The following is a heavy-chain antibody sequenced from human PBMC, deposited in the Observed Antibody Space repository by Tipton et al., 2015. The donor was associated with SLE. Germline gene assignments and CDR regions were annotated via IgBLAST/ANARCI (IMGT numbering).Heavy chain of an antibody. J-gene: IGHJ4*02. CDR1: GGSISSGGYY. Sequence: TLSLTCTVSGGSISSGGYYWSWIRQHPGKGLEWIGYIYYSGSTYYNPSLKSRVTISVDTSKNQFSLKLSSVTAADTAVYYCAGDRSGSYFDYWGQGTLVTVSS. CDR2: IYYSGST. V-gene: IGHV4-31*03. D-gene: IGHD1-26*01. CDR3: AGDRSGSYFDY.